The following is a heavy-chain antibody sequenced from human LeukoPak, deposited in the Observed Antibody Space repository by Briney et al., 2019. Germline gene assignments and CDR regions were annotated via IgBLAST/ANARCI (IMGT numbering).Heavy chain of an antibody. CDR2: IYYSGST. CDR1: GGSISSYY. J-gene: IGHJ4*02. V-gene: IGHV4-59*06. D-gene: IGHD6-13*01. CDR3: ARAEGSSWYFDY. Sequence: PSETLSLTCTVSGGSISSYYWSWIRQHPGKGLEWIGYIYYSGSTYYNPSLKSRVTISVDTSKNQFSLKPSSVTAADTAVYYCARAEGSSWYFDYWGQGTLVTVSS.